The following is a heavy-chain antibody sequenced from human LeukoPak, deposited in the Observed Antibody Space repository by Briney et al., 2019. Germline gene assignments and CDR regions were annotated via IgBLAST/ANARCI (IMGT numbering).Heavy chain of an antibody. CDR1: GFIYSRYE. D-gene: IGHD3-10*01. CDR2: ISSSGSTI. V-gene: IGHV3-48*03. J-gene: IGHJ4*02. Sequence: PGGSLRLFCAASGFIYSRYEMNWVRQAPGKGREWVSYISSSGSTIYYADSVKGRVTIYRDNAKNSLYLQMNSRRAEDTAVYYCARDSAGSGSYVGYFEYWGQGTLVTVSS. CDR3: ARDSAGSGSYVGYFEY.